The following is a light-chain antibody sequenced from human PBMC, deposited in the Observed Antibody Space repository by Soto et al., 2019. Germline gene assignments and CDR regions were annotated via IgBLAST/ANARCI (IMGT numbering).Light chain of an antibody. CDR1: HSISTN. V-gene: IGKV3-15*01. CDR2: GAS. Sequence: EIIMTQSPATLSVSPGEGATLSCRTSHSISTNLAWYQHKRGQSPRLLVYGASTMATGVPARFSGSGSGAEFTLSISSLQSEDFAVYYCQQYNSWPTFGGGTKVEIK. J-gene: IGKJ4*01. CDR3: QQYNSWPT.